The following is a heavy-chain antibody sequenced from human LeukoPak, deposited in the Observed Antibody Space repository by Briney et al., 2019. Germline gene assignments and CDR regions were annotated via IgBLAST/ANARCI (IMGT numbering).Heavy chain of an antibody. CDR3: AREGGTIEIVEFDY. D-gene: IGHD3-16*02. Sequence: GGSLRLSCAASGLTFTFSTSGIHWVRQAPGKGLEWVAFIQYDGSEKYYADSVKGRCTTSRDNSKNTVYLQMNSLTGEDTAIHYCAREGGTIEIVEFDYWGQGTLVTVSS. V-gene: IGHV3-30*02. CDR1: GLTFTFSTSG. CDR2: IQYDGSEK. J-gene: IGHJ4*02.